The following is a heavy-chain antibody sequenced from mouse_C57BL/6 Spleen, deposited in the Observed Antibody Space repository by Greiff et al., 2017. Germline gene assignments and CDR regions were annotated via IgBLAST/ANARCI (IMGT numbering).Heavy chain of an antibody. D-gene: IGHD1-1*01. V-gene: IGHV1-72*01. CDR3: TVYYGSSYGFAY. CDR2: IDPNSGGT. J-gene: IGHJ3*01. Sequence: QVQLKQPGAELVKPGASVKLSCKASGYTFTSYWMHWVKQRPGRGLEWIGRIDPNSGGTKYNEKFKSKATLTVDKPSSTAYMQLSSLTSEDSAVYYGTVYYGSSYGFAYWGQGTLVTVSA. CDR1: GYTFTSYW.